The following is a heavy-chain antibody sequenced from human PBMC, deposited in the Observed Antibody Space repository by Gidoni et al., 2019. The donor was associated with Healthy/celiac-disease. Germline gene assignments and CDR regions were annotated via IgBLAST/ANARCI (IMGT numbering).Heavy chain of an antibody. CDR1: GFTFDDYA. D-gene: IGHD3-22*01. J-gene: IGHJ4*02. Sequence: EVQLVESGGGLVQPGRSLRLSCAASGFTFDDYAMHWVRQAPGKGLEWVSGISWNSGSIGYADSVKGRFTISRDNAKNSLYLQMNSLRAEDTALYYCAKDNLYDSSGYLGYWGQGTLVTVSS. CDR3: AKDNLYDSSGYLGY. V-gene: IGHV3-9*01. CDR2: ISWNSGSI.